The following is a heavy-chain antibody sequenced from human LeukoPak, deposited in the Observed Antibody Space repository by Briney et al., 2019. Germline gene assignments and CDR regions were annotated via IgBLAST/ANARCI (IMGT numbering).Heavy chain of an antibody. Sequence: GGSLRLSCAASGFTFSSYWMSWVRQAPGTGLEWVANIKQEGSEKYYMDSVKGRFTISREKAKNSLYLQMSSLRAEDTAVYYCARVIVKQWLGLYYFDYWGQGTLVTVSS. CDR2: IKQEGSEK. D-gene: IGHD6-19*01. CDR3: ARVIVKQWLGLYYFDY. V-gene: IGHV3-7*01. CDR1: GFTFSSYW. J-gene: IGHJ4*02.